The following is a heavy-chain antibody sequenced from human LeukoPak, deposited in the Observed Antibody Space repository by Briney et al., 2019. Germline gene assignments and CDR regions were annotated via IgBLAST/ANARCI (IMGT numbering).Heavy chain of an antibody. J-gene: IGHJ6*03. CDR1: GGSISSYY. CDR3: ARAYDYVWGSYRYTPHSSYYMDV. D-gene: IGHD3-16*02. Sequence: SETLSLTCTVSGGSISSYYWSWIRQPPGKGLEWIGYIYYSGSTNYNPSLKSRVTISVDTSKNQFSLKLSSVTAADTAVYYCARAYDYVWGSYRYTPHSSYYMDVWGKGTTGTVSS. CDR2: IYYSGST. V-gene: IGHV4-59*01.